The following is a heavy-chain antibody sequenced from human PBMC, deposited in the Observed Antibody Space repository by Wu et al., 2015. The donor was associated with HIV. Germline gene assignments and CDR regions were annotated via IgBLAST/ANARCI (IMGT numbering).Heavy chain of an antibody. CDR1: GYTFTSYG. CDR3: ARARPVDTAMVREERLPFDY. J-gene: IGHJ4*02. V-gene: IGHV1-18*01. D-gene: IGHD5-18*01. CDR2: ISAYNGNT. Sequence: QVQLVQSGAEVKKPGASVKVSCKASGYTFTSYGISWVRQAPGQGLEWMGWISAYNGNTNYAQKLQGRVTMTTDTSTSTAYMELRSLRSDDTAVYYCARARPVDTAMVREERLPFDYVGPGNAGHRLL.